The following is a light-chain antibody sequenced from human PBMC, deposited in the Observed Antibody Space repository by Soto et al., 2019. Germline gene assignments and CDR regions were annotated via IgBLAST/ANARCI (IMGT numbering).Light chain of an antibody. CDR1: QDIAIY. CDR3: QKAASFPIT. J-gene: IGKJ5*01. CDR2: AAS. Sequence: IQLTHSPSSLSASVVYIVTITFRASQDIAIYLAWYQQKPGEAPKLLIYAASSLQSGVPSRFSGSGSGTDFTLTINGLQPEDFATYYCQKAASFPITFGQGTRLEIK. V-gene: IGKV1-12*01.